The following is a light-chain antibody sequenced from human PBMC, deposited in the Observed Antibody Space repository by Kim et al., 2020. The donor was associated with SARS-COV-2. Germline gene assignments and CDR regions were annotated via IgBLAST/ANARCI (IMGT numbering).Light chain of an antibody. J-gene: IGKJ4*01. CDR3: QQYNIWPPLT. CDR2: RAS. V-gene: IGKV3-15*01. Sequence: EVVVTQSPATLSVSPGERVTLSCETSQNVNSDLAWHQQIPGQAPRLLIYRASTRATGIPARFSGSGSGTEFTLTISSLQSEDFAVYYCQQYNIWPPLTFGGGTKVEI. CDR1: QNVNSD.